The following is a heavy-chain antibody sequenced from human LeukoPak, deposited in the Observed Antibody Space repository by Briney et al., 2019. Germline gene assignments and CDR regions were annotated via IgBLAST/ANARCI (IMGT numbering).Heavy chain of an antibody. D-gene: IGHD2-2*01. Sequence: ASVKVSCKASGYAFTSYGISWVRQAPGQGLEWMGWISAYNGNTNYAQKLQGRVTMTTDTSTSTAYMELRSLRSDDTAVYYCARDSIVVVPAAVSPAGNWFDPWGQGTLVTVSS. CDR1: GYAFTSYG. J-gene: IGHJ5*02. CDR3: ARDSIVVVPAAVSPAGNWFDP. V-gene: IGHV1-18*01. CDR2: ISAYNGNT.